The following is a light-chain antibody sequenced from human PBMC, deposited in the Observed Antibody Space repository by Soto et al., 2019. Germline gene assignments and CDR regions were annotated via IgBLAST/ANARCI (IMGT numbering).Light chain of an antibody. V-gene: IGKV3-15*01. CDR3: QQYHNWPIT. J-gene: IGKJ1*01. CDR2: DAS. CDR1: QSVSSN. Sequence: EIVMTQSPATLSVSPGESATLSCRASQSVSSNLAWHQQKPGQAPRILMYDASTRATGISARFSGSGSGTEFTLTISSLQSEDFAVYYCQQYHNWPITFGQGTTVDIK.